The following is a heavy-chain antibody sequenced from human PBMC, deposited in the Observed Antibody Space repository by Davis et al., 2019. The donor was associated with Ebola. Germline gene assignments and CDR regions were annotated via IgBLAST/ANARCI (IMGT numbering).Heavy chain of an antibody. J-gene: IGHJ4*02. V-gene: IGHV4-59*12. CDR2: IYYSGST. CDR1: GGSISSYY. D-gene: IGHD3-22*01. Sequence: SETLSLTCTVSGGSISSYYWSWIRQPPGKGLEWIGYIYYSGSTYYNPSLKSRVTISVDTSKNQFSLKLSSVTAADTAVYYCARSMMVVAIIDYWGQGTLVTVSS. CDR3: ARSMMVVAIIDY.